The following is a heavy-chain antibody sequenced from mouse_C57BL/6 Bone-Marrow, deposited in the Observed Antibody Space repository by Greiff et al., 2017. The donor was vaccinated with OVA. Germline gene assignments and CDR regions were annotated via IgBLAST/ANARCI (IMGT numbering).Heavy chain of an antibody. V-gene: IGHV1-18*01. Sequence: EVQLVESGPELVKPGASVKIPCKASGYTFTDYNMDWVKQSHGKSLEWIGDINPNNGGTIYNQKFKGKATLTVDKSSSTAYMELRSLTSEDTAVYYCARSLYEYDRGSFYYFDYWGQGTTLTVSS. CDR3: ARSLYEYDRGSFYYFDY. D-gene: IGHD2-4*01. J-gene: IGHJ2*01. CDR2: INPNNGGT. CDR1: GYTFTDYN.